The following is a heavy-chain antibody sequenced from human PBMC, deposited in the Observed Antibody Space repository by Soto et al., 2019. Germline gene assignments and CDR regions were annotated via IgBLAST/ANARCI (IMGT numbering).Heavy chain of an antibody. CDR3: ARDILRNVWGSYRSYYYYYYGMDV. J-gene: IGHJ6*02. CDR2: INHSGST. CDR1: GGSFSGYY. D-gene: IGHD3-16*02. Sequence: SETLSLTCAVYGGSFSGYYWSWIRQPPGKGLEWIGEINHSGSTNYNPSLKSRVTISVDTSKNQFSLKLSSVTAADTAVYYCARDILRNVWGSYRSYYYYYYGMDVWGQGATVTVSS. V-gene: IGHV4-34*01.